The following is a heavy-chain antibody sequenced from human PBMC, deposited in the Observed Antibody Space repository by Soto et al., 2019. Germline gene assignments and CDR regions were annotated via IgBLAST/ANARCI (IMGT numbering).Heavy chain of an antibody. CDR3: AKGALKTIFGVVIIRPVYFDY. J-gene: IGHJ4*02. CDR1: GFTFSSYA. Sequence: PGGSLRLSCAASGFTFSSYAMSWVRQAPGKGLEWVSAISGSGGSTYYADSVKGRFTISRDNSKNTLYLQMNSLRAEDTAVYYCAKGALKTIFGVVIIRPVYFDYWGQGTLVTVSS. D-gene: IGHD3-3*01. V-gene: IGHV3-23*01. CDR2: ISGSGGST.